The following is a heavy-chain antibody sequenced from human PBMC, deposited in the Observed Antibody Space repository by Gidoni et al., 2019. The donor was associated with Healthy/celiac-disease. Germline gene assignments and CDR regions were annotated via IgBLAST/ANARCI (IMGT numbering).Heavy chain of an antibody. CDR3: TTNSGYEYGVPGGWYFDL. J-gene: IGHJ2*01. CDR1: GGTFSSYA. Sequence: QVPPVQSGAEVKKPGSSMKVSCKASGGTFSSYAISWVRQAPGQGLEGRGGIIPSCGTANYAQKFQGRVTITADESTSTAYMELSSLRSEDTAVYYCTTNSGYEYGVPGGWYFDLWGRGTLVTVSS. V-gene: IGHV1-69*01. D-gene: IGHD5-12*01. CDR2: IIPSCGTA.